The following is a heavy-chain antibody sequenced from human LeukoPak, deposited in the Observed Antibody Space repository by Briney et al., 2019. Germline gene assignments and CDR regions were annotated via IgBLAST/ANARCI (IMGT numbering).Heavy chain of an antibody. CDR2: INHSGST. CDR1: GGSFSGYY. Sequence: SETLSLXCAVYGGSFSGYYWSYIRQPPGKGLEWIGEINHSGSTNYKPSLKSRVTISVDTSKNQFSLKLSSVTAADTAVYYCARGRRDSSGYYYRGRAFDIWGQGTMVTVSS. V-gene: IGHV4-34*01. J-gene: IGHJ3*02. CDR3: ARGRRDSSGYYYRGRAFDI. D-gene: IGHD3-22*01.